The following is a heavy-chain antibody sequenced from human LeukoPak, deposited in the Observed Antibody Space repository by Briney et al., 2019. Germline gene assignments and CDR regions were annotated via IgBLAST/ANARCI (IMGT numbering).Heavy chain of an antibody. CDR1: GGTFTSYD. CDR2: MNPNSGNT. J-gene: IGHJ6*02. CDR3: ARECKGYYGMDV. V-gene: IGHV1-8*01. Sequence: ASVKVSCKASGGTFTSYDINWVRQATGQGLEWMGWMNPNSGNTGYAQKFQGRVTMTRNTSISTAYMELCSLRSEDTAVYYCARECKGYYGMDVWGQGTTVTVSS.